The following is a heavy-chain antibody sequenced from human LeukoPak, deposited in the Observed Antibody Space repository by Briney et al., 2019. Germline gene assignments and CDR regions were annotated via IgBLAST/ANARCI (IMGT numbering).Heavy chain of an antibody. CDR1: GFTFSSYW. Sequence: PGGSLRLSCAASGFTFSSYWMTWVRQAPGRGREWVANIHQDGSIQFYVDSVKGRFTVSRDNARNLLYLQMNGLRAEDTAVYYCARARGSYVEAAYWGQGPLVTVSS. J-gene: IGHJ4*02. CDR3: ARARGSYVEAAY. D-gene: IGHD3-16*01. V-gene: IGHV3-7*01. CDR2: IHQDGSIQ.